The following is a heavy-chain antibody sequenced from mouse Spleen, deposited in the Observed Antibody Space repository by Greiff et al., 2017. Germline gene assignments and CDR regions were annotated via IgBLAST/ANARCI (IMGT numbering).Heavy chain of an antibody. V-gene: IGHV1-81*01. D-gene: IGHD4-1*01. J-gene: IGHJ1*03. CDR2: IYPRSGNT. CDR1: GYTFTSYG. Sequence: QVQLKQSGAELARPGASVKLSCKASGYTFTSYGISWVKQRTGQGLEWIGEIYPRSGNTYYNEKFKGKATLTADKSSSTAYMELRSLTSEDSAVYFCARDWDKYFDVWGTGTTVTVSS. CDR3: ARDWDKYFDV.